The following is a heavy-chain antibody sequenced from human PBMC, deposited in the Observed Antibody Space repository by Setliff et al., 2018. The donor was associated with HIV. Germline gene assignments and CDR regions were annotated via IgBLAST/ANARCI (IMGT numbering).Heavy chain of an antibody. CDR2: IYSSGNT. CDR3: ARGHTWNYYGGDYFDY. V-gene: IGHV4-59*02. J-gene: IGHJ4*02. CDR1: GGSVTDYF. Sequence: SETLSLTCTVSGGSVTDYFWNWIRQPPGKGLEWIGYIYSSGNTNYNPSLESRVSISLDTSKNQFSLRLSSVTATDTAVYYCARGHTWNYYGGDYFDYWGQGSLVTVSS. D-gene: IGHD1-7*01.